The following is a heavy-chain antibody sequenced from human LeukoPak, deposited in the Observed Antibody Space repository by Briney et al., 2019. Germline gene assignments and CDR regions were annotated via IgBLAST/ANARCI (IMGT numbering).Heavy chain of an antibody. J-gene: IGHJ4*02. D-gene: IGHD3-16*01. CDR3: ARDGGHYHSDNHYDVNY. CDR2: ISGSGDNI. CDR1: GFTFGDYY. Sequence: GGSLRLSCAASGFTFGDYYMSWIRQAPGKGLEWISYISGSGDNIYYAGPVQGRFTISRDNSKNSLFLQLNSLTPEDTAVYYCARDGGHYHSDNHYDVNYWGQGTLVTVSS. V-gene: IGHV3-11*01.